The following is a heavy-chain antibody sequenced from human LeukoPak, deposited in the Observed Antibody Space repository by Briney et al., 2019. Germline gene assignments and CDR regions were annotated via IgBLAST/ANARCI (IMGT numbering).Heavy chain of an antibody. V-gene: IGHV3-30*18. Sequence: GGSLRLSCAASGFTFSNYGFHWVRQAPGKGLEWVAVISYDGSNKYYADSVKGRFTISRDNSKNTLYLQMNSLRAEDTAVYYCAELGITMIGGVWGKGTTVTISS. J-gene: IGHJ6*04. CDR2: ISYDGSNK. CDR3: AELGITMIGGV. CDR1: GFTFSNYG. D-gene: IGHD3-10*02.